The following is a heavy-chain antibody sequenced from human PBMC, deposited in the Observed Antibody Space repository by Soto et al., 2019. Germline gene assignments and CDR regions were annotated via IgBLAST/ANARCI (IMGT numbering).Heavy chain of an antibody. J-gene: IGHJ5*02. CDR1: GYTFTSYD. Sequence: ASVKVSCKASGYTFTSYDINWVRQATGQGLEWMGWMNPNSGNTGYAQKFQGRVTMTRNTSISTAYMELSSLRSEDTAVYYCARGKGIYDFWSGYYRPQNWFDPWGQGTLVTVSS. D-gene: IGHD3-3*01. V-gene: IGHV1-8*01. CDR2: MNPNSGNT. CDR3: ARGKGIYDFWSGYYRPQNWFDP.